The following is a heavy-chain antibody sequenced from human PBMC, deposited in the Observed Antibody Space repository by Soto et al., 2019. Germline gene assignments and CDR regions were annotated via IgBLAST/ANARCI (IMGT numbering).Heavy chain of an antibody. V-gene: IGHV3-23*01. CDR1: GFTFSSYA. J-gene: IGHJ4*02. D-gene: IGHD6-13*01. CDR3: AKAPGSSSWYGFDY. Sequence: GGSLRLSCAASGFTFSSYAMSWVRRAPGKGLEWVSAISGSGGSTYYADSVKGRFTISRDNSKNTLYLQMNSLRAEDTAVYYCAKAPGSSSWYGFDYWGQGTLVTVSS. CDR2: ISGSGGST.